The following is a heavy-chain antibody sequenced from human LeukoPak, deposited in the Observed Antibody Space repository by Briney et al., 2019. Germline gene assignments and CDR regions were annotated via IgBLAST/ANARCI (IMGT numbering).Heavy chain of an antibody. Sequence: RTSETLSLTCTVSGGSISSYYWSWIRQPPGKGLEWIGYIYYSGSTNYNPSLKSRVTISVDTSKNQFSLKLSSVTAADTAVYYCARGDDFSGYYYGPSGFDYWGQGTLVTVSS. CDR3: ARGDDFSGYYYGPSGFDY. J-gene: IGHJ4*02. V-gene: IGHV4-59*01. CDR1: GGSISSYY. D-gene: IGHD3-22*01. CDR2: IYYSGST.